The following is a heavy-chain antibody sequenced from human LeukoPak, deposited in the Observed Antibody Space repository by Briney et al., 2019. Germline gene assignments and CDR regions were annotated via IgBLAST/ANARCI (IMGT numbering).Heavy chain of an antibody. D-gene: IGHD2-2*01. CDR3: ARRAGDIVVVPALTNFDY. CDR2: IYYSGST. CDR1: GGSISSSSYY. J-gene: IGHJ4*02. Sequence: PSQTLSITFTVSGGSISSSSYYWGWIRQPPGKGLEWMGSIYYSGSTYYNPSLKSRVTISVDTSKNQFSLKLSSVTAADTAVYYCARRAGDIVVVPALTNFDYWGQGTLVTVSS. V-gene: IGHV4-39*01.